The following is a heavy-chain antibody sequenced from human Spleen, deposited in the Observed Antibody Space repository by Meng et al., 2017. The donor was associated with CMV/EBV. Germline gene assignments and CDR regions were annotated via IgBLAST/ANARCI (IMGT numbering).Heavy chain of an antibody. V-gene: IGHV3-53*01. CDR3: ARDLLSAFDI. CDR1: GFTVSSNY. CDR2: IYSGGST. J-gene: IGHJ3*02. Sequence: GESLKISCAASGFTVSSNYTSWVRQAPGKGLEWVSVIYSGGSTYYADSVKGRFTISRDNSKNTLYLQMNSLRAEDTAVYYCARDLLSAFDIWGQGTMVTVSS.